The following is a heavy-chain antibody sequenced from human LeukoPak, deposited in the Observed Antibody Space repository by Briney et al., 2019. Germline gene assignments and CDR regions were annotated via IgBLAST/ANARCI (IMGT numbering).Heavy chain of an antibody. Sequence: GGSLGLSCAASGFTFSNYGMHWVRQAPGKGLEWVAFLRRDGSDKYYADSVKGRFTISRDNSKNTVYLQMNSLRPEDTAVSYCAKDHNQNFDYWGQGTLVTVSS. V-gene: IGHV3-30*02. CDR2: LRRDGSDK. CDR3: AKDHNQNFDY. CDR1: GFTFSNYG. D-gene: IGHD1-1*01. J-gene: IGHJ4*02.